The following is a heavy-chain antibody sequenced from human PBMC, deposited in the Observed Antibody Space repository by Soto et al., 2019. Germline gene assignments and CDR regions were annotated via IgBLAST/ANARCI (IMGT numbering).Heavy chain of an antibody. CDR3: ARGLPFGYYNWFDP. CDR1: GYSISSGYY. D-gene: IGHD3-22*01. J-gene: IGHJ5*02. V-gene: IGHV4-38-2*01. Sequence: SETLSLTCAVSGYSISSGYYWGWIRQPPGKGLEWIGEINHSGSTNYNPSLKSRVTISVDTSKNQFSLKPSSVTAADTAVYYCARGLPFGYYNWFDPWGQGTLVTVSS. CDR2: INHSGST.